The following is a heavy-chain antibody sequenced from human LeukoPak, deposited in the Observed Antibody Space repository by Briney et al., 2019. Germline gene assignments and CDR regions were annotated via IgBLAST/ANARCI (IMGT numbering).Heavy chain of an antibody. Sequence: ASVKVSCKASGYIFTGYYMHWVRQAPGQGLEWMGWINPNSGDTNYAQKFQGRVTMTRDTSISTAYMELSRLRSDDTAVYYCARDDSGSYSPGSAFDIWGQGTMVTVSS. CDR1: GYIFTGYY. D-gene: IGHD1-26*01. J-gene: IGHJ3*02. CDR3: ARDDSGSYSPGSAFDI. CDR2: INPNSGDT. V-gene: IGHV1-2*02.